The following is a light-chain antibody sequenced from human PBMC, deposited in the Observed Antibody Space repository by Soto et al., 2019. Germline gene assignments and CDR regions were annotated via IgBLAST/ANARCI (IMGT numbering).Light chain of an antibody. Sequence: EIVMTQSPLTLPVTPGEPASISCRSSQSLLYNNTYNYLDWYVQKPGQSPQLLIYFGSNRAPGVPDRFSGSGSGTDFTLKINRVEAEDVGTYYCMQALQSLTFGQGTLLE. CDR3: MQALQSLT. J-gene: IGKJ5*01. CDR2: FGS. CDR1: QSLLYNNTYNY. V-gene: IGKV2-28*01.